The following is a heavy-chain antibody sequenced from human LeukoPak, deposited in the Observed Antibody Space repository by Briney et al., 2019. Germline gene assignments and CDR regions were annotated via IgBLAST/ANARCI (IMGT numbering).Heavy chain of an antibody. CDR2: IYAGGDT. CDR1: GLTVSSNY. V-gene: IGHV3-53*01. D-gene: IGHD3-16*01. CDR3: ARYTFRAVDI. Sequence: GGSLRLSCAASGLTVSSNYMTWVRQAPGKGLEWVSNIYAGGDTHYADSVRGRFTISRDNPNNTLYLQMNSLRAEDTAVYYCARYTFRAVDIWGQGTMVTVSS. J-gene: IGHJ3*02.